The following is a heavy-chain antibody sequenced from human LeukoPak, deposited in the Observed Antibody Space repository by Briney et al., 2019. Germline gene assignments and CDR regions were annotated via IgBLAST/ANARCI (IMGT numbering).Heavy chain of an antibody. CDR1: GFTFSSYG. Sequence: PGGTLRLSCAASGFTFSSYGMSWVRQAPGKGLEWVSAISGSGGSTYYADSVKGRFTISRDNSKNTLYLQMNSLRAEDTAVYYCAKAVAGMVDYWGQGTLVTVPS. D-gene: IGHD6-13*01. J-gene: IGHJ4*02. V-gene: IGHV3-23*01. CDR3: AKAVAGMVDY. CDR2: ISGSGGST.